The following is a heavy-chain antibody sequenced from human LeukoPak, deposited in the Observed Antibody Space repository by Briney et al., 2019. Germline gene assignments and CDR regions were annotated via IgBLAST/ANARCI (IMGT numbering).Heavy chain of an antibody. Sequence: KTSETLSLTCTVSGGSITSNSYYWGWIRQPPGKGLEWIGSITYSGSTYYNPSLKRRVTISIDTSKNQFSLKLSSVTAADTAVYCCARERREQLLPPYTRSVTYFDYWGQGTLVTVSS. CDR1: GGSITSNSYY. J-gene: IGHJ4*02. D-gene: IGHD2-2*01. CDR3: ARERREQLLPPYTRSVTYFDY. V-gene: IGHV4-39*07. CDR2: ITYSGST.